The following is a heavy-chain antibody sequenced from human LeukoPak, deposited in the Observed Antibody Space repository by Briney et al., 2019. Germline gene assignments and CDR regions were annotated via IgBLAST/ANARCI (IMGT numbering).Heavy chain of an antibody. CDR1: GFTFSSYR. Sequence: GGSLRLSCAASGFTFSSYRMSWVRQAPGKGLEWVANIKQDGSEKYYVDSVKGRFTISRDNAKNSLYLQMNSLRAEDTAAYYCARPYYYDSSGYEGWGQGTLVTVSS. V-gene: IGHV3-7*01. CDR2: IKQDGSEK. CDR3: ARPYYYDSSGYEG. J-gene: IGHJ4*02. D-gene: IGHD3-22*01.